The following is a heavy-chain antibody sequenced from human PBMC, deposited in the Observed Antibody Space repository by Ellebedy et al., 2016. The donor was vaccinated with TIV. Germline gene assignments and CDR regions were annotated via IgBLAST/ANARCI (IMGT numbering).Heavy chain of an antibody. CDR2: ISYDGSNK. V-gene: IGHV3-30*18. D-gene: IGHD3-10*01. CDR1: GFTFSSYG. J-gene: IGHJ6*02. Sequence: PGGSLRLSCAAPGFTFSSYGMDWVGQPQGKGREWVPVISYDGSNKYYAESVKGRFTISRDNSKNTLYLQMNSLRAEDTDVYYCAKDRGARQYYHNGMDVWGQGTTVTVSS. CDR3: AKDRGARQYYHNGMDV.